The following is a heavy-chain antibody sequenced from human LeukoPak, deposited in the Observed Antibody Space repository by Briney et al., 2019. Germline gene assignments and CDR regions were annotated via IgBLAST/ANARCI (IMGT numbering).Heavy chain of an antibody. CDR1: GFTFSDYA. Sequence: GGSLRLSCVASGFTFSDYAMTWVRQAPGKGLEWVSSTAPVYYADSVKGRFTISRDDSKNTLFLQMNSLRVEDAAIYYCAKDSFSYNGVFDALDVWGQGSMVTVSS. V-gene: IGHV3-23*01. CDR2: STAPV. CDR3: AKDSFSYNGVFDALDV. J-gene: IGHJ3*01. D-gene: IGHD2-8*01.